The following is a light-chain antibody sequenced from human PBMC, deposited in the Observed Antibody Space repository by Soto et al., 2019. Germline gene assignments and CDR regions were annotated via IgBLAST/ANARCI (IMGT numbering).Light chain of an antibody. J-gene: IGKJ2*01. CDR2: AAS. CDR3: QQSDATPYP. V-gene: IGKV1-39*01. CDR1: QNIINY. Sequence: DIQMTQSPLSLSASVGDRVTITCRASQNIINYLNWYQQKPGKAPHLLIYAASILQSGVPSRFSGSGSGTDFTLPISSLQAEDFATYWCQQSDATPYPFGHGTNREIK.